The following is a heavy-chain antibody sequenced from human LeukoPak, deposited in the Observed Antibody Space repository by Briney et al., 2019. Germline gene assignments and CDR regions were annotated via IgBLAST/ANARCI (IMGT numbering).Heavy chain of an antibody. V-gene: IGHV4-59*01. D-gene: IGHD4-17*01. CDR1: AGSISGYY. Sequence: PSETLSLTCTVSAGSISGYYWRWIRQPPGKGLEWIGYMYYTGTNSYNPSLKSRVTISVDRSKNLFSLKLSSATTADTAVYYCARGPTTEVNYVFDIWGQGTMVTVSS. CDR3: ARGPTTEVNYVFDI. J-gene: IGHJ3*02. CDR2: MYYTGTN.